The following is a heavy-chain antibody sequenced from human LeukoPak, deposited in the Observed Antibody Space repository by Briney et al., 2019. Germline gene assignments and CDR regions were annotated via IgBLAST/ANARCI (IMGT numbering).Heavy chain of an antibody. V-gene: IGHV4-31*03. CDR3: ASRDSSWNWFDP. Sequence: SQTLSLTCTVSGGSISSGGYYWSWIRQHPGKGLEWIGYIYYSGSTYYNPSLKSRVTISVDTSKNQFFLKLSSVTAADTAVYYCASRDSSWNWFDPWGQGTLVTVSS. J-gene: IGHJ5*02. D-gene: IGHD6-13*01. CDR2: IYYSGST. CDR1: GGSISSGGYY.